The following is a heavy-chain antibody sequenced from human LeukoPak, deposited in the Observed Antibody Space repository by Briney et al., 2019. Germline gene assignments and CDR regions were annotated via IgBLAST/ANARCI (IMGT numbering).Heavy chain of an antibody. CDR2: VSATGRET. V-gene: IGHV3-23*01. D-gene: IGHD3-10*01. CDR3: ARTWNSAIGSAGDWFDP. CDR1: GFIFSSYA. Sequence: GGSLRLSCEASGFIFSSYAMSWVRQAPGKGLEWVSGVSATGRETFYADSVEGRFTISRDNSKNTVYLQMNSLTTEDTAKYYCARTWNSAIGSAGDWFDPWGQGAQVIVSS. J-gene: IGHJ5*02.